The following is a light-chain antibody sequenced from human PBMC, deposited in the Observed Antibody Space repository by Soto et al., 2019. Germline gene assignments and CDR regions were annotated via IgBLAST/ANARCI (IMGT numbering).Light chain of an antibody. J-gene: IGKJ3*01. CDR3: QQYYSYPFT. CDR1: QGISSY. Sequence: AIRMTQSPSSFSASTGDRVTITCRASQGISSYLAWYQQKPGKAPKLLIYAASTLQSGVPSRFSGSGSGTDFTLTISCLPSEDFATYYCQQYYSYPFTVGPGTKVDIK. V-gene: IGKV1-8*01. CDR2: AAS.